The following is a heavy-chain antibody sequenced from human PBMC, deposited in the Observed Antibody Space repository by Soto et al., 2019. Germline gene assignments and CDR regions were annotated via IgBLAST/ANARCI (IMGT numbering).Heavy chain of an antibody. V-gene: IGHV1-3*01. CDR2: INAGNGNS. D-gene: IGHD2-2*01. CDR1: GYTFTAYA. CDR3: ARDLAHCSSTSCYLDYYLDY. J-gene: IGHJ4*02. Sequence: QVQLVQSGAEVRKPGASVKVSCEASGYTFTAYALHWVRQAPGQRLEWMGWINAGNGNSYYSQKFQGRVTLTRDTSASTAYMEMSSLRSEDTAVYYCARDLAHCSSTSCYLDYYLDYWGQGSLVTVSS.